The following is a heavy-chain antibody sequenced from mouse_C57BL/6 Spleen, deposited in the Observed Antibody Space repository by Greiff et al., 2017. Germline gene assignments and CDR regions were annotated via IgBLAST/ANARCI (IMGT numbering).Heavy chain of an antibody. D-gene: IGHD1-1*01. V-gene: IGHV1-82*01. J-gene: IGHJ2*01. CDR3: AREGYYYGSLYYFDY. Sequence: VQLQQSGPELVKPGASVKISCKASGYAFSSSWMNWVKQRPGKGLEWIGRIYPGDGDTNYNGKFKGKATLTADKSSSTAYMQLSSLTSEDSAVYFCAREGYYYGSLYYFDYWGQGTTLTVSS. CDR2: IYPGDGDT. CDR1: GYAFSSSW.